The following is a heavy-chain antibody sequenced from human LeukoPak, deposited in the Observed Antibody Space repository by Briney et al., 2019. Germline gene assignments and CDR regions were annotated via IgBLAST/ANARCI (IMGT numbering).Heavy chain of an antibody. CDR1: GYSFTAYY. V-gene: IGHV1-2*04. CDR2: INSNSGAT. D-gene: IGHD2-2*01. Sequence: ASVKVSCEASGYSFTAYYMHWVRQAPGQGLEWMGWINSNSGATNYAQKFQGWVTMTRDTSITTAYMELSRLRSDDTAVYFCAREVTSSWFDYWGQGTLVTVSS. J-gene: IGHJ5*01. CDR3: AREVTSSWFDY.